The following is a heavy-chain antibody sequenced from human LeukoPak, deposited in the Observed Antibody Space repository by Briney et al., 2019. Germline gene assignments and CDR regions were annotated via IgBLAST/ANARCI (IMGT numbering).Heavy chain of an antibody. CDR3: ARDPGHSNYINDY. CDR1: GFTFGDYG. V-gene: IGHV3-20*04. J-gene: IGHJ4*02. CDR2: INWNGGST. D-gene: IGHD4-11*01. Sequence: GGSLRLSCAASGFTFGDYGMSWVRQAPGKGLEWVSGINWNGGSTGYADSVKGRFTISRDNAENTLYLQMTSLRAEDTAVYYCARDPGHSNYINDYWGQGTLVTVSS.